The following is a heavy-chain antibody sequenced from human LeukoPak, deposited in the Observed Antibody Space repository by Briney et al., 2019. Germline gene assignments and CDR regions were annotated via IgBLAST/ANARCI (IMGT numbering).Heavy chain of an antibody. CDR3: PTRAFLGVLPSGY. J-gene: IGHJ4*02. CDR1: GFTFSNAW. CDR2: IKSKTDGGTT. Sequence: PGGSLRLSCAASGFTFSNAWMNWVRQAPGKGLEWVGRIKSKTDGGTTDYAAPVKGRFTISRDDSKNTLYLQMNSLKTEDTAVYHCPTRAFLGVLPSGYGGQEPRVTVSS. V-gene: IGHV3-15*07. D-gene: IGHD3-3*01.